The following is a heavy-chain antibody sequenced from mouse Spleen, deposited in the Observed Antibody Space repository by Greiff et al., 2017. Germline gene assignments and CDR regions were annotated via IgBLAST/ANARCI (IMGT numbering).Heavy chain of an antibody. D-gene: IGHD2-4*01. CDR2: IYPGDGDT. CDR3: SMITTRDFDY. V-gene: IGHV1-82*01. J-gene: IGHJ2*01. CDR1: GYAFSSSW. Sequence: QVQLKESGPELVKPGASVKISCKASGYAFSSSWMNWVKQRPGKGLEWIGRIYPGDGDTNYNGKFKGKATLTADKSSSTAYMQLSSLTSEDSAVYFCSMITTRDFDYWGQGTTLTVSS.